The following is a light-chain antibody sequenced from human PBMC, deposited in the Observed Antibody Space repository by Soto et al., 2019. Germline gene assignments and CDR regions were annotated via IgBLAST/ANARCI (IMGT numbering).Light chain of an antibody. CDR2: GVT. V-gene: IGLV2-23*02. CDR3: CSYAGSNTYV. Sequence: QSALTQPASVSGSPGQSITISCTGTSSDVGGYNLVSWYQQHPGKAPKFMIYGVTKRPSGVSNRFSGSKSGNTASLTISGLQAEDEADYYCCSYAGSNTYVFGTGTKLTVL. CDR1: SSDVGGYNL. J-gene: IGLJ1*01.